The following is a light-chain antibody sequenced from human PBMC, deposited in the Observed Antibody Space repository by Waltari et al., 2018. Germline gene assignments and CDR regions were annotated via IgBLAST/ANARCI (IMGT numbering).Light chain of an antibody. CDR1: NIGTKG. J-gene: IGLJ1*01. V-gene: IGLV3-9*01. Sequence: SYELTQPLSVSVALGQTATITCGGKNIGTKGVHWYQQKPGQAPVLVSYRDKNRPAGIPERFSGSISGDTATLTISGVPAGDEADYYCQVWDSSTGLYVFGTGTKVTVL. CDR2: RDK. CDR3: QVWDSSTGLYV.